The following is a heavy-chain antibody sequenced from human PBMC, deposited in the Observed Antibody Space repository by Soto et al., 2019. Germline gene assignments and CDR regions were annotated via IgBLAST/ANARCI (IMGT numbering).Heavy chain of an antibody. V-gene: IGHV4-59*01. CDR2: IYYSGST. J-gene: IGHJ4*02. CDR3: ARVKDGATLDY. D-gene: IGHD2-15*01. CDR1: GGSISSYY. Sequence: ETLSLTCTVSGGSISSYYWSWIRQPPGKGLEWIGYIYYSGSTNYNPSLKSRVTISVDTSKNQFSLKLSSVTAADTAVYYCARVKDGATLDYWGKGTLVTVSS.